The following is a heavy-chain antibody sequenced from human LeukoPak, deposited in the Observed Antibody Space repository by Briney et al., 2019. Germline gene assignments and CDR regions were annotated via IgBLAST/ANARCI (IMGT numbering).Heavy chain of an antibody. CDR2: TSYDGNDQ. Sequence: GASLRLSCAASGFSFNSYTIHWIRQSPDTGLQWVAFTSYDGNDQQYGDSVEGRFAISRDSAKNTVDLQMMSLRPDDTAVYYCARDLFINGRGDAFDLWGQGTMVTVSS. D-gene: IGHD2-8*01. CDR1: GFSFNSYT. CDR3: ARDLFINGRGDAFDL. J-gene: IGHJ3*01. V-gene: IGHV3-30*09.